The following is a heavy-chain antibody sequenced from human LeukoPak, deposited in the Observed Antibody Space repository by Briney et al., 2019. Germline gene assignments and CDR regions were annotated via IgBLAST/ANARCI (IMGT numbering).Heavy chain of an antibody. CDR3: ARQPDIAAHTH. J-gene: IGHJ4*02. D-gene: IGHD6-6*01. Sequence: SVKVSXKASGGTFSSYTISWVRQAPGQGLEWMGRIIPILGIANYAQKFQGRVTITADKSTSTAYMELSSLRSEDTAVYYCARQPDIAAHTHWGQRTLVTVSS. CDR2: IIPILGIA. CDR1: GGTFSSYT. V-gene: IGHV1-69*02.